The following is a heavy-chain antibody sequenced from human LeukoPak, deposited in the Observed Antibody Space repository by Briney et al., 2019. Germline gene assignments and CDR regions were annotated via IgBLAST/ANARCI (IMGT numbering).Heavy chain of an antibody. CDR2: MHSGGGT. CDR3: SRGLVYSMGYDYGSDV. Sequence: PSETLSLTCTVSGGSISNYYWTWIRQPAGKGLEWIGCMHSGGGTDYNPSLKSRLTISLDTSKNQISLDLTSLTAADTAMYYCSRGLVYSMGYDYGSDVWGQGTTVTVSS. V-gene: IGHV4-4*07. D-gene: IGHD2-15*01. J-gene: IGHJ6*02. CDR1: GGSISNYY.